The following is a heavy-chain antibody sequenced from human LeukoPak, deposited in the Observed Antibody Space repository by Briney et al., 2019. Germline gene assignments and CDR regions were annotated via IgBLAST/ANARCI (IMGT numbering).Heavy chain of an antibody. CDR3: ARGRDDTDYYYYMDV. V-gene: IGHV3-72*01. CDR1: GFTFSDHY. J-gene: IGHJ6*03. D-gene: IGHD1-1*01. Sequence: GGSLRPSCAASGFTFSDHYMDWVRQAPGKGLEWVGRSKNKANSYTTQYAASVKGRFTISRDDSKNSVYLQMNSLKIEDTAVYYCARGRDDTDYYYYMDVWGKGTTVTVSS. CDR2: SKNKANSYTT.